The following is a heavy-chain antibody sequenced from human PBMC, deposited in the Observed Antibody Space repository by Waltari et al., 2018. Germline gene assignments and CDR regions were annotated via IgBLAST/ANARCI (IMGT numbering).Heavy chain of an antibody. CDR3: AKDGPLYSGSYYLDY. D-gene: IGHD1-26*01. J-gene: IGHJ4*02. CDR2: IWYHGNKK. CDR1: GFTSSSYG. V-gene: IGHV3-30*18. Sequence: QVQLVESGGGVVQPGRSLRLSCAASGFTSSSYGMHWVRQAPGKGLEWVAGIWYHGNKKYYADSVKGRFTISRDNSKNTLYLQMNSLRPEDTAMYYCAKDGPLYSGSYYLDYWGQGTLVTVSS.